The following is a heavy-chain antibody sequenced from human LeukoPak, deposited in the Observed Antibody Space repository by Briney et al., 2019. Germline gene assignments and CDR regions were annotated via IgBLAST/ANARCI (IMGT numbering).Heavy chain of an antibody. CDR3: ARSGHSNGWYYFDY. D-gene: IGHD6-19*01. J-gene: IGHJ4*02. CDR1: GLTFNNYW. CDR2: IKQDGSEK. Sequence: GGSLRLSCAASGLTFNNYWMNWVRQAPGKGLEWVANIKQDGSEKKYVDSVKGRFTISRDNAKKSLYLQMNSLRAEDTAVYYCARSGHSNGWYYFDYWGLGALVTVSS. V-gene: IGHV3-7*01.